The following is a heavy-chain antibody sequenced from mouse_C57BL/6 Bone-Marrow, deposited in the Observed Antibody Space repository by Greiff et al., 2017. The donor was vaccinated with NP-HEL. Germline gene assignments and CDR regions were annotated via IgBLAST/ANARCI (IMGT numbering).Heavy chain of an antibody. CDR1: GYTFTSYW. J-gene: IGHJ3*01. CDR2: IDPSDSYT. V-gene: IGHV1-69*01. Sequence: VQLQQPGAELVMPGASVKLSCKASGYTFTSYWMHWVKQRPGQGLEWIGEIDPSDSYTNYNQKFKGKSTLTVDKSSSTAYMQLSSLTSEDSAVYYCARDENDGYRGFAYWGQGTLVTGSA. CDR3: ARDENDGYRGFAY. D-gene: IGHD2-3*01.